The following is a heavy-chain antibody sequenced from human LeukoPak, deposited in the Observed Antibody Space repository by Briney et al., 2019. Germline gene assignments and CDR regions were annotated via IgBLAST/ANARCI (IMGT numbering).Heavy chain of an antibody. CDR2: ITNSGDRT. D-gene: IGHD2-2*01. Sequence: GGSLRLSCAASGFTFSRSAMSWVRQAPGKGLEWVSSITNSGDRTYYADAVRGQFTISRDNSKSTLFLQMRSLRVEDTAIYYCAKDGDWRPAADWGQGTLVIVSS. V-gene: IGHV3-23*01. CDR3: AKDGDWRPAAD. CDR1: GFTFSRSA. J-gene: IGHJ4*02.